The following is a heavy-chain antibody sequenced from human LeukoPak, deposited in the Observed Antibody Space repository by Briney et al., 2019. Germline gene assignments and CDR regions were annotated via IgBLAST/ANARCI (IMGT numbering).Heavy chain of an antibody. Sequence: ASVKVSCKTSGYNVIGYCIHWVRQAPGQGLELVGWINPNKGATIFAQKFQDRITMTRDTSINTAYMELTRLRSDDTAVYYCAREGVPLVRGITIGNYNYHMDVWGKGTAITVSS. CDR1: GYNVIGYC. V-gene: IGHV1-2*02. D-gene: IGHD3-10*01. J-gene: IGHJ6*03. CDR3: AREGVPLVRGITIGNYNYHMDV. CDR2: INPNKGAT.